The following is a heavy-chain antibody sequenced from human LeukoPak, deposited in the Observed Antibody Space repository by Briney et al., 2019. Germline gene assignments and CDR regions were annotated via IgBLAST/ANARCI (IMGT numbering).Heavy chain of an antibody. CDR2: IYSSGST. Sequence: SETLSLTCTVSGGSISGYYWSWLRQPAGKGLEWIGRIYSSGSTNYNPSLKSRITMSVDTSKNQFSLKLSSVTAADTALYYCARDSSSWLGVDYWGQGTLVTVSS. J-gene: IGHJ4*02. CDR3: ARDSSSWLGVDY. CDR1: GGSISGYY. D-gene: IGHD6-13*01. V-gene: IGHV4-4*07.